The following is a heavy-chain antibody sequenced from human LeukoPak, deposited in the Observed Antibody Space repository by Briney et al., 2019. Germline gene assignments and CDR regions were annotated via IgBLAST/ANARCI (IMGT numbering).Heavy chain of an antibody. V-gene: IGHV3-23*01. Sequence: GGSLRLSCAVSGITLTNYGVTWVRQAPGKGLEWVAGISDTGGRTNYADSVKGRFTISRDNPKNTLYLQMNSLRAEDTAVYFCAKRGVVIRVILVGFHKEAYYFDSWGQGALVTVSS. CDR3: AKRGVVIRVILVGFHKEAYYFDS. D-gene: IGHD3-22*01. J-gene: IGHJ4*02. CDR2: ISDTGGRT. CDR1: GITLTNYG.